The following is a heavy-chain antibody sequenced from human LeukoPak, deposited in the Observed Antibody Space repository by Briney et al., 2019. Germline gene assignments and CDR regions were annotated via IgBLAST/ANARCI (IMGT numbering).Heavy chain of an antibody. CDR1: GFTFSSYW. CDR3: ARDKDDSLDY. D-gene: IGHD3-16*01. J-gene: IGHJ4*02. V-gene: IGHV3-74*01. Sequence: GGSLRLSCAASGFTFSSYWMHRVRQAPGKGLVWVSRINTDGSSTSYADSVKGRFTISRDNSKNTVYLQMNNLRAEDTAVFYCARDKDDSLDYWGQGTLVTVSS. CDR2: INTDGSST.